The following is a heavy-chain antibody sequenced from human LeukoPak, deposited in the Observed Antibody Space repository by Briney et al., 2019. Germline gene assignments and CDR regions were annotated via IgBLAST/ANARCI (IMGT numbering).Heavy chain of an antibody. CDR2: IYYSGST. Sequence: SQTLSLTCTVSGGSISSGDYYWSWIRQPPGKGLEWIGYIYYSGSTYYNPSLKSRVTISVDTSKNQFSLKLGSVTAADTAVYYCARAQYYYDSSGYSFDYWGQGTLVTVSS. V-gene: IGHV4-30-4*01. D-gene: IGHD3-22*01. CDR3: ARAQYYYDSSGYSFDY. CDR1: GGSISSGDYY. J-gene: IGHJ4*02.